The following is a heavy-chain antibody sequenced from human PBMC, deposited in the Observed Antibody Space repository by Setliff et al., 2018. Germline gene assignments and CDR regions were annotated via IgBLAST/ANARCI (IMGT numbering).Heavy chain of an antibody. Sequence: PSETLSLTCTVSGGSISSSNYYWGWIRQPPGKGLEWIGSIYYSGSTYYNPTLKSRVAISVDTSNNQFSLKLSSVTAADTAVYYCARGDFWSVYSDNLNWFDPWGQGTLVTVSS. J-gene: IGHJ5*02. CDR2: IYYSGST. CDR1: GGSISSSNYY. CDR3: ARGDFWSVYSDNLNWFDP. D-gene: IGHD3-3*01. V-gene: IGHV4-39*07.